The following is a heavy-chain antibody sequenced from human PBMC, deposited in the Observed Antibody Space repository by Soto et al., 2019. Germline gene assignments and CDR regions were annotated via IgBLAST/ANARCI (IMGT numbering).Heavy chain of an antibody. CDR1: GFTFSSYS. J-gene: IGHJ3*02. Sequence: GGSLRLACAASGFTFSSYSMNWVRQAPGRGLEWVSSISISSTYKYYADSVKGRFTVSRDNAKNSVHLQMTSLRAEDTAIYYCARDKQEDVWNYVNAFAIWGQGTIGTVS. CDR2: ISISSTYK. D-gene: IGHD1-7*01. CDR3: ARDKQEDVWNYVNAFAI. V-gene: IGHV3-21*06.